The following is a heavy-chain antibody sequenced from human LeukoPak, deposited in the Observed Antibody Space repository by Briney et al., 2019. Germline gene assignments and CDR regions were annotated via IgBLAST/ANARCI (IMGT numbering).Heavy chain of an antibody. Sequence: SETLSLTCAVYGGSFSGYYWSWIRQPPGKGLEWIGEINHSGSTNYNPSLKSRVTITVDTTKNQFSLKLSSVTAADTAVYYCARALGYCSSTSCYIDYWGQGTLVTVSS. CDR2: INHSGST. CDR3: ARALGYCSSTSCYIDY. CDR1: GGSFSGYY. D-gene: IGHD2-2*02. V-gene: IGHV4-34*01. J-gene: IGHJ4*02.